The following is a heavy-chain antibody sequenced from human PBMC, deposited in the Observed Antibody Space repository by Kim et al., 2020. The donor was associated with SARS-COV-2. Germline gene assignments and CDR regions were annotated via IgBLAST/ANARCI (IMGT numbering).Heavy chain of an antibody. V-gene: IGHV1-3*01. CDR2: INAGNGNT. Sequence: ASVKVSCKASGYTFTWYGMHWVRQAPGQRLQWMGWINAGNGNTKYSQKFQGRVTITRDTSASTAYMELSSLRSEDTAVYYCARGGYCTGGVCYTGMDVWGQGTTVTASS. CDR1: GYTFTWYG. J-gene: IGHJ6*02. D-gene: IGHD2-8*02. CDR3: ARGGYCTGGVCYTGMDV.